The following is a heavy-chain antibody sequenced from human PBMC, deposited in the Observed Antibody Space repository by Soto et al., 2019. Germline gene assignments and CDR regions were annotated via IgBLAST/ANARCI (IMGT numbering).Heavy chain of an antibody. CDR2: ISLEACQQ. D-gene: IGHD3-10*01. CDR3: VMCRGVGVVSLHFFVV. V-gene: IGHV3-30*03. Sequence: QVQLEVSGGGVVQPGRSLRLSCAASRFSFNAYGMHWVRQAPGKGLEWLAVISLEACQQYYADSVKGRFTISRDNFMNTLYLQLNSLRADDTAIYYCVMCRGVGVVSLHFFVVWGQGALVTVSS. J-gene: IGHJ4*02. CDR1: RFSFNAYG.